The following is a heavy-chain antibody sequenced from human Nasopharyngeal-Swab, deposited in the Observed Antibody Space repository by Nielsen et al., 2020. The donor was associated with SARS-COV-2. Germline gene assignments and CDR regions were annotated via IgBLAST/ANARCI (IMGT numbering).Heavy chain of an antibody. D-gene: IGHD3-10*01. CDR3: ARDPTYYGSVPISYFDP. CDR2: INTNTGNP. V-gene: IGHV7-4-1*02. J-gene: IGHJ5*02. CDR1: GYTFTSYA. Sequence: SVKVSCKASGYTFTSYAMNWVRQAPGQGLEWMGWINTNTGNPTYAQGFTGRFVFSLDTSVSTAYLQISSLKAEDTAVYYCARDPTYYGSVPISYFDPWGQGTLVTVPS.